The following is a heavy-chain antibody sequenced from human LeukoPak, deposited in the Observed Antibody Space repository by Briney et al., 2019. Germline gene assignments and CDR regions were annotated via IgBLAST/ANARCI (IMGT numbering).Heavy chain of an antibody. Sequence: SETLSLTCTVSGGSISSSSYYWGWIRQPPGKGLEWIGSIYYSGSTYYNPSLKSRVTISVDTSKNQFSLKLSSVTAADTAVYYCARRRSSSWCGYWGQGTLVTVSS. D-gene: IGHD6-13*01. CDR1: GGSISSSSYY. V-gene: IGHV4-39*01. J-gene: IGHJ4*02. CDR2: IYYSGST. CDR3: ARRRSSSWCGY.